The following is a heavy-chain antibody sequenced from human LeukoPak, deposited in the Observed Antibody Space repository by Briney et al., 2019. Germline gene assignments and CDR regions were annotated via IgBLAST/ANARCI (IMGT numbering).Heavy chain of an antibody. V-gene: IGHV3-74*01. CDR2: INSDGSST. J-gene: IGHJ4*02. Sequence: PGGSLRLSCAASGFTFSSYWMHWVRQGPGKGLVWVSRINSDGSSTTNADSVKGRFTISRDNSKNTLYLQMNSLRAEDTAVYYCARDRTLVYGGYSYYFDYWGQGTLVTVSS. D-gene: IGHD4-17*01. CDR3: ARDRTLVYGGYSYYFDY. CDR1: GFTFSSYW.